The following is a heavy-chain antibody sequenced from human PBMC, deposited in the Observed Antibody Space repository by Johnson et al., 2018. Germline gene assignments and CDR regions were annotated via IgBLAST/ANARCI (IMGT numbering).Heavy chain of an antibody. D-gene: IGHD6-13*01. J-gene: IGHJ3*02. Sequence: VQLVESGGGVVQPGRSLRLSCAASGFTFSSYGMHWVRQAPGKGLEWVAVISYDGSNKYYADSVKGRFTISRDNSKNTLYLQMNSLRAEETAVYYCAMYSSSWYGATAFDIWGPGTMVTVSP. CDR3: AMYSSSWYGATAFDI. CDR2: ISYDGSNK. CDR1: GFTFSSYG. V-gene: IGHV3-30*03.